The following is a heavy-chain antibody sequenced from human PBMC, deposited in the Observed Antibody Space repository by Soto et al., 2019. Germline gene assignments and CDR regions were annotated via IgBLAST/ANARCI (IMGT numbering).Heavy chain of an antibody. CDR1: GFTFSSYG. D-gene: IGHD2-2*02. V-gene: IGHV3-33*08. CDR2: IWDDGSNI. CDR3: AREERGYCSSTSSYNAFDI. J-gene: IGHJ3*02. Sequence: GGSLRLSCAASGFTFSSYGMHWVRQAPGKGLEWVAVIWDDGSNIYYADSVKGRFSISRDNYKNTLYLQMNSLRAEDTDVYSCAREERGYCSSTSSYNAFDIWGQGTMVTVSS.